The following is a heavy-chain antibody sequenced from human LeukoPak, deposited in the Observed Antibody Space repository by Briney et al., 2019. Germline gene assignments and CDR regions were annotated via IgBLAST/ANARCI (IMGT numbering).Heavy chain of an antibody. V-gene: IGHV4-59*01. CDR1: SGSISSYY. J-gene: IGHJ4*02. CDR2: IYYSGST. D-gene: IGHD6-19*01. CDR3: ASIPSYSSGWFVDY. Sequence: SSETLSLTCTVSSGSISSYYWSWIRQPPGKGLEWIGYIYYSGSTNYNPSLKSRVTISVDMSKNQFSLKLSSVTAADTAVYYCASIPSYSSGWFVDYWGQGTLVTVSS.